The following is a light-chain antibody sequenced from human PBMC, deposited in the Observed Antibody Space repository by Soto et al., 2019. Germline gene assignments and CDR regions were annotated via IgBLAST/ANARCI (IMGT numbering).Light chain of an antibody. CDR1: QSISSY. CDR3: QQSSSTPLT. CDR2: AAS. J-gene: IGKJ4*01. Sequence: DIQMTQSPSSLSASVGDRVTITCRASQSISSYLNWYQKKPGQAPQLLIYAASSLQSGVPSRFTGRGSGTAFTLPMSSLPPEDFATYSCQQSSSTPLTFGGGTKVEIK. V-gene: IGKV1-39*01.